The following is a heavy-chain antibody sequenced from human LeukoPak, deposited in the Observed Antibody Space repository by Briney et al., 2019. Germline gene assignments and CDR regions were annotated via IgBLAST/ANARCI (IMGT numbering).Heavy chain of an antibody. V-gene: IGHV4-39*07. D-gene: IGHD1-26*01. CDR1: GGSVSSGSYY. CDR3: AKDVRFPPEVLPRYFDY. Sequence: SETLSPTCTVSGGSVSSGSYYWGWIRQPPGKGLEWIGNIYYSGSTYYNPSLKSRVTITVETSKNQFSLKLSSVTAADTAVYYCAKDVRFPPEVLPRYFDYWGQGTLVTVSS. J-gene: IGHJ4*02. CDR2: IYYSGST.